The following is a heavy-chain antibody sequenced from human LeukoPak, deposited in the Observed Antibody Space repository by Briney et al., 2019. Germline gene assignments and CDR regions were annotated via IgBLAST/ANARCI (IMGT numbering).Heavy chain of an antibody. Sequence: PGGSLRLSCAGSGFQFNTYWISWIRQAPGKGLQWLGNIKEDGSGTYYVGSLKGRLTISRDNAKNSSFLEMSSLGVEDTAVYYCARDVGRFCTRGSCFSDAWGQGTLVTVSS. J-gene: IGHJ5*02. CDR3: ARDVGRFCTRGSCFSDA. V-gene: IGHV3-7*05. D-gene: IGHD2-15*01. CDR2: IKEDGSGT. CDR1: GFQFNTYW.